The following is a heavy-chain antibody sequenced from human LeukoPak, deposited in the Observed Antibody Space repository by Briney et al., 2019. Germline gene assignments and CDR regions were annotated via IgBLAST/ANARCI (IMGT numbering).Heavy chain of an antibody. CDR1: GFAVSSNY. V-gene: IGHV3-53*01. J-gene: IGHJ4*02. CDR3: AREYYYDSSGPFDY. Sequence: GGSLRLSXAASGFAVSSNYMNWVRQAPGRGLEWVSVIYSGGNTYYADSVKGRFTISRDNSKNTVYLQMNSLRAEDTAVYYCAREYYYDSSGPFDYWGQGTLVTVSS. CDR2: IYSGGNT. D-gene: IGHD3-22*01.